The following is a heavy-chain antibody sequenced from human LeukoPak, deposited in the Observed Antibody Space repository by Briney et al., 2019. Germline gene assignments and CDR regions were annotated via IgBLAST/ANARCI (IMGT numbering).Heavy chain of an antibody. CDR1: GFTFSSYS. Sequence: PGGSLRLSCAASGFTFSSYSMNWVRQAPGKGLEWVSSISSSSSYIYYADSVKGRFTISRDNAKNSLYLQMNSLRAEDTAVYYCARDGPLYSSSWYYFDYWGQGTLVTVSS. V-gene: IGHV3-21*01. D-gene: IGHD6-13*01. J-gene: IGHJ4*02. CDR2: ISSSSSYI. CDR3: ARDGPLYSSSWYYFDY.